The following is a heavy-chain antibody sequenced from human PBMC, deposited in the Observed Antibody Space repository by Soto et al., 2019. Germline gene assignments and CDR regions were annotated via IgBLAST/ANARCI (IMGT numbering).Heavy chain of an antibody. CDR1: GGTFSSYT. D-gene: IGHD6-6*01. Sequence: QVQLVQSGAEVKKPGSSVKVSCKASGGTFSSYTISWVRQAPGQGLEWMGRIIPILGIANYAQKFQGRVTITADKSTITAYMELGSLTSEDTAVYYCARKSGGRQLGPLDYWGQGTLVTVSS. V-gene: IGHV1-69*02. CDR3: ARKSGGRQLGPLDY. CDR2: IIPILGIA. J-gene: IGHJ4*02.